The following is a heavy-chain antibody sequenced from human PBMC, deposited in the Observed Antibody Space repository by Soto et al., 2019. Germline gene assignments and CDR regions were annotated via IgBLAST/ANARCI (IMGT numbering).Heavy chain of an antibody. CDR3: ARLYYYDSSGYYYVEDF. J-gene: IGHJ4*02. D-gene: IGHD3-22*01. CDR2: ISAYNGNT. CDR1: GYTFTSYD. V-gene: IGHV1-18*01. Sequence: GASVKVSCKASGYTFTSYDINWVRQAPGQGLEWMGWISAYNGNTNYAQKLQGRVTMTTDTSTSTAYMELRSLRSDDTAVYYCARLYYYDSSGYYYVEDFWGQGTLVTVSS.